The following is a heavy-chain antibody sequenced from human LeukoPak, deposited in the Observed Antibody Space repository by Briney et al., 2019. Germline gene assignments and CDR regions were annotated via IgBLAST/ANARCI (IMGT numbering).Heavy chain of an antibody. CDR1: GYIFTTYW. CDR2: IDPSDSYI. Sequence: LGESLKISCMGSGYIFTTYWITWVRQMPGKGLEWMGRIDPSDSYINYSPSFQGHVTISVDKSISTAYLQWSSLKASDTAMYFCARRPLRGNEFYGSGKYFDYWGQGTLVTVSS. J-gene: IGHJ4*02. D-gene: IGHD3-10*01. V-gene: IGHV5-10-1*01. CDR3: ARRPLRGNEFYGSGKYFDY.